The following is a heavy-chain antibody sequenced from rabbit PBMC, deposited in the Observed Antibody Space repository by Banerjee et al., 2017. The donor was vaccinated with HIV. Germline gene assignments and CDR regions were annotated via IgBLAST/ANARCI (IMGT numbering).Heavy chain of an antibody. Sequence: QEQLEESGGDLVKPEGSLTLTCTASGFSFSSNYWICWVRQAPGKGLEWIGCIYAGSSDSTYYASWAKGRFTISSTSSSTVTLQMTGLTAADTATYFCARDGAGYAGYGYAHLWGQGTLVTVS. CDR3: ARDGAGYAGYGYAHL. V-gene: IGHV1S45*01. CDR2: IYAGSSDST. CDR1: GFSFSSNYW. J-gene: IGHJ3*01. D-gene: IGHD6-1*01.